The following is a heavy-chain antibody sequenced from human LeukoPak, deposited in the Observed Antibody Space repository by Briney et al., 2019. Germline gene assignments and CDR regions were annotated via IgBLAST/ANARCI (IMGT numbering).Heavy chain of an antibody. Sequence: ASVKVSCKVSGYTLTELSMHWVRQAHGKGLEWMGGFDPEDGETIYAQKFQGRVTMTEDTSTDTAYMELSSLRSEDTAVYYCATDLVGYCSSTSCADWGQGTLVTVSS. J-gene: IGHJ4*02. CDR1: GYTLTELS. CDR2: FDPEDGET. CDR3: ATDLVGYCSSTSCAD. D-gene: IGHD2-2*01. V-gene: IGHV1-24*01.